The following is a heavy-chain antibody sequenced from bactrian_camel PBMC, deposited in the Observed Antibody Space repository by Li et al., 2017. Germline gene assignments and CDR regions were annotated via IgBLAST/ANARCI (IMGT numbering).Heavy chain of an antibody. CDR3: AADWAPTDWTTCMGRNAGSGY. CDR1: GYSVSTGY. Sequence: QVQLVESGGGSVQAGGSLRLSCAASGYSVSTGYMAWFRQAPGKEREGVAAIDTAGAPTYTHAVAGRFTISKDNVKNTLYLQMTGLKPEDTGMYYCAADWAPTDWTTCMGRNAGSGYWGPGTQVTVS. D-gene: IGHD3*01. J-gene: IGHJ6*01. V-gene: IGHV3S53*01. CDR2: IDTAGAP.